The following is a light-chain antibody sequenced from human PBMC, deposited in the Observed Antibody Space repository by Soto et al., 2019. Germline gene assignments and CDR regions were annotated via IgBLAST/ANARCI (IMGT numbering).Light chain of an antibody. J-gene: IGKJ4*01. V-gene: IGKV3-20*01. CDR2: GAS. CDR1: QSVSSNF. Sequence: EIVFTQSPGTLSLSPGGRATVSCRSSQSVSSNFVAWYQEKPGQAPRLLIYGASSRATGIPDRFSGSGSGTDFTLTISRLEPEDFAVYYCRQYGRSLASAIGGGTKVDIK. CDR3: RQYGRSLASA.